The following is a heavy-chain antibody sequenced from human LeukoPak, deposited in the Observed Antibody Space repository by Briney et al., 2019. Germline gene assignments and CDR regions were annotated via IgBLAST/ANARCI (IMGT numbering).Heavy chain of an antibody. D-gene: IGHD3-3*01. J-gene: IGHJ5*02. CDR3: ARGRITIFGGGDWFDP. Sequence: SETLSLTCTVSGGSISSSSYYWGWIRQPPGKGLEWIGSIYYSGSTYYNPSLKSRVTISVDTSKNQFSLKLSSVTAADTAVYYCARGRITIFGGGDWFDPWGQGTLVTVSS. CDR1: GGSISSSSYY. CDR2: IYYSGST. V-gene: IGHV4-39*07.